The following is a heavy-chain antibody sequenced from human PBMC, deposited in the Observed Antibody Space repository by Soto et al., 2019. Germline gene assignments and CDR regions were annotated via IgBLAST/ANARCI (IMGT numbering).Heavy chain of an antibody. CDR2: INHSGST. D-gene: IGHD3-3*01. CDR1: GGSFSGYY. J-gene: IGHJ4*02. V-gene: IGHV4-34*01. CDR3: ARGLGFLEWHPTTVRQPYYFDY. Sequence: SETLSLTCAVYGGSFSGYYWSWIRQPPGKGLEWIGEINHSGSTNYNPSLKSRVTRSVDTSKNQFSLKLSSVTAADTAVYYCARGLGFLEWHPTTVRQPYYFDYWGQGTLVTVSS.